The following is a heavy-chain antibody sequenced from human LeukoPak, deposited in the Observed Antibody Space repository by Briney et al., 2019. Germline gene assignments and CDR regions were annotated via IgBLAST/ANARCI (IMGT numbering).Heavy chain of an antibody. CDR3: ARAGYCSGGSCVNWFDP. D-gene: IGHD2-15*01. V-gene: IGHV4-59*01. Sequence: SETLSLTCTVSGGSISSYYWSWIRQPPGKGLEWIGYIYYSGSTNYNPSLKSRVTISVDTSKNQFSLKLSSVTAADTAVYYCARAGYCSGGSCVNWFDPWGQGTLVTVSS. J-gene: IGHJ5*02. CDR1: GGSISSYY. CDR2: IYYSGST.